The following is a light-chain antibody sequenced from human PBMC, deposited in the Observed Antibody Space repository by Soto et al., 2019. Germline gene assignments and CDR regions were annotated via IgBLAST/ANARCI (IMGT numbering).Light chain of an antibody. CDR1: HAISNY. J-gene: IGKJ1*01. V-gene: IGKV1-27*01. Sequence: DIQMTQSPPSLSASVGDRVTITCRASHAISNYLAWYQQKPGKVPELLIYAASTLQSGGPSRFSGSGSGTDFTLTISSLQPEDVATYYCQKYDRAPRTFGQGTKVEIK. CDR3: QKYDRAPRT. CDR2: AAS.